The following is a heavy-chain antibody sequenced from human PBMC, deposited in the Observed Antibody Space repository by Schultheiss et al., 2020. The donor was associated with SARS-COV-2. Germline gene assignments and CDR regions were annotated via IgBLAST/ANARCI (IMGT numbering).Heavy chain of an antibody. V-gene: IGHV3-23*01. CDR2: ISGSGGST. CDR1: GFTFDDYT. CDR3: AREAEDSSWGYYYYYMDV. J-gene: IGHJ6*03. Sequence: GGSLRLSCAASGFTFDDYTMHWVRQAPGKGLEWVSAISGSGGSTYYADSVKGRFTISRDNAKNSLYLQMNSLRAEDTAVYYCAREAEDSSWGYYYYYMDVWGKGTTVTVSS. D-gene: IGHD6-6*01.